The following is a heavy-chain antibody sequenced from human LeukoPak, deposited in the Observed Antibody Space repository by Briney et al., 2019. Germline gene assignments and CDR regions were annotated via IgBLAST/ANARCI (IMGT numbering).Heavy chain of an antibody. CDR3: ARAPQYYYGSGRNPNAIDI. V-gene: IGHV1-8*01. J-gene: IGHJ3*02. CDR2: MNPDTGNT. D-gene: IGHD3-10*01. CDR1: GYTFTHYD. Sequence: ASVEVSYKPSGYTFTHYDINWVRQATGQGLEWMGWMNPDTGNTGYAQRFQGRDTMTRNTSVSTAYMEQRSLRSDHTAVFYCARAPQYYYGSGRNPNAIDIWGQGTMVTVSS.